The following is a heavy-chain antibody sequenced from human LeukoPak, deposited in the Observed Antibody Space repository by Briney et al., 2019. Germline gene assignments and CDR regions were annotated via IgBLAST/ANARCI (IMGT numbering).Heavy chain of an antibody. J-gene: IGHJ6*03. CDR3: ARVYDSSGYYYSHYYYYYMDV. CDR1: GGSISSYY. V-gene: IGHV4-59*01. CDR2: IYYSGST. Sequence: SETLSLTCSVSGGSISSYYWSWIRQPPGKGLEWIGYIYYSGSTNYNPSLKTRVTISVDTSKNQFSLKLSSVTAADTAVYYCARVYDSSGYYYSHYYYYYMDVWGKGTTVTVSS. D-gene: IGHD3-22*01.